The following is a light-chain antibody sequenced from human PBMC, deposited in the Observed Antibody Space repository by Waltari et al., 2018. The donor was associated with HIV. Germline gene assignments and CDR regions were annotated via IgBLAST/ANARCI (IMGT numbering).Light chain of an antibody. J-gene: IGLJ1*01. CDR2: EVN. CDR3: CSYAGAYTYV. CDR1: SSDIGYFDY. V-gene: IGLV2-11*01. Sequence: QSALTQPRSVSGSPGQSVTISCTGTSSDIGYFDYVSWYQQYPGKAPQVIIYEVNQRPPGVPDRFTGSKAVITASLTISGLQGEDEADYYCCSYAGAYTYVFGTGTKVNVL.